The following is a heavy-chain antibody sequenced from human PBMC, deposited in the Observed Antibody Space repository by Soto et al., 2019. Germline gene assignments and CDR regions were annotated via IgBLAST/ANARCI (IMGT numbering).Heavy chain of an antibody. CDR1: GGSISSYY. J-gene: IGHJ5*01. D-gene: IGHD2-8*01. CDR2: IYYSGST. V-gene: IGHV4-59*12. Sequence: SETLSLTCTVSGGSISSYYWSWIRQPPGKGLEWIGYIYYSGSTNYNPSLKSRVTISVDTSKNQFYLDLNSVTAADTAMYYCARNGVCTRPGCIVGWFDSWGPGPLVTVSS. CDR3: ARNGVCTRPGCIVGWFDS.